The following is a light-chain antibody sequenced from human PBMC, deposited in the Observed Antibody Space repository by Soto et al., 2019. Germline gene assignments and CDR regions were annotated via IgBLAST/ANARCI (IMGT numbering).Light chain of an antibody. J-gene: IGLJ2*01. CDR3: TSYAGRNNLV. V-gene: IGLV2-8*01. CDR1: SSDVDSYNY. Sequence: QSALTQPPSASGSPGHSVTISCTGTSSDVDSYNYVSWYQQHPGKAPKLIIYEVSKRPSGVPDRFSGSKSGNTASLTVSGLQAEDEADYYYTSYAGRNNLVFGGGTKLTVL. CDR2: EVS.